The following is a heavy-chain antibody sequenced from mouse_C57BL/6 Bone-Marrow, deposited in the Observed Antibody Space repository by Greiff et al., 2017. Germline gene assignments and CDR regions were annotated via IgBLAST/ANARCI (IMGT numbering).Heavy chain of an antibody. CDR3: TPDYYGSRGNY. V-gene: IGHV14-4*01. CDR1: GFNIKDDY. CDR2: IDPENGDT. Sequence: LVESGAELVRPGASVKLSCTASGFNIKDDYMHWVKQRPEQGLEWIGWIDPENGDTEYASKFQGKATITADTSSNTAYLQLSSLTSEDTAVYYCTPDYYGSRGNYWGQGTTLTVSS. D-gene: IGHD1-1*01. J-gene: IGHJ2*01.